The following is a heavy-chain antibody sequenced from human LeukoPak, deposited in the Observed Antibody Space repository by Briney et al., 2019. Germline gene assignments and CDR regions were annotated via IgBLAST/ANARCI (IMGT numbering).Heavy chain of an antibody. Sequence: PSETLSLTCTVSGGSISSGGYYWSWIRQHPGKGLEWIGYIYYSGSTYYNPSLKSRVTISVDTSKNQFSLKLSSVTAADTAVYYCASVETGRATDGMDVWGQGTTVTVSS. J-gene: IGHJ6*02. D-gene: IGHD1-26*01. CDR2: IYYSGST. CDR1: GGSISSGGYY. CDR3: ASVETGRATDGMDV. V-gene: IGHV4-31*03.